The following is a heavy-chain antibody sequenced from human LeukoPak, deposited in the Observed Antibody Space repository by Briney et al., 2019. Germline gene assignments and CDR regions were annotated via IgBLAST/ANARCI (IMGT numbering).Heavy chain of an antibody. D-gene: IGHD2-15*01. Sequence: PGGSLRLSCAASGFTFSNAWMSWVRQAPGKGLEWVGRIKSKNDGGTTDYAAPVKGRFTISRDDSKNTLYLQMNSLKTEDTAVYYCASVFREGSCYRYWGQGTLVTVSS. CDR1: GFTFSNAW. CDR2: IKSKNDGGTT. J-gene: IGHJ4*02. V-gene: IGHV3-15*01. CDR3: ASVFREGSCYRY.